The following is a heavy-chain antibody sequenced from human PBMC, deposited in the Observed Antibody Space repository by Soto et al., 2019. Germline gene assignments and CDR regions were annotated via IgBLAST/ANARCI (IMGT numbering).Heavy chain of an antibody. CDR1: GFTFSNYA. CDR2: ISGRGGST. J-gene: IGHJ4*02. CDR3: AKATMTLVVIRLDS. Sequence: LRLSCAASGFTFSNYAMNWVRQAPGKGLEWVSTISGRGGSTYYADSVKGRFTISRDNSKNILYLQMNSLRAEDTAVYYCAKATMTLVVIRLDSWGQGTLVTVSS. D-gene: IGHD3-22*01. V-gene: IGHV3-23*01.